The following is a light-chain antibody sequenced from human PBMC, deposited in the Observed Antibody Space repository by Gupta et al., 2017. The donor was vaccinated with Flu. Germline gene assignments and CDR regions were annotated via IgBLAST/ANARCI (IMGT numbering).Light chain of an antibody. CDR1: QSVSSSY. CDR3: QQYGSLRLT. J-gene: IGKJ4*01. Sequence: EIVLTQSPGTLSLSPGERATLSCRASQSVSSSYLAWYQQKPGQAPRLLIYGASSRATGIPDRFSGSGSGTDFTLTISRLEPADFAVYYCQQYGSLRLTFGGGTKVEIK. CDR2: GAS. V-gene: IGKV3-20*01.